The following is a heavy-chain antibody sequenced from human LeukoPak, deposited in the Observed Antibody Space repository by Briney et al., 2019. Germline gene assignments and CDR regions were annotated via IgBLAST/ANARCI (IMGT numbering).Heavy chain of an antibody. CDR2: FDPEDGET. D-gene: IGHD6-13*01. CDR3: ATNAIAAGILWD. Sequence: VASVKVSCKVSGYTLTELSMHWVRQAPGKGLEWMGGFDPEDGETIYAQKFQGRVTMTEDTSTDTAYMELSSLRSEDTAVYYCATNAIAAGILWDWGQGTLVTVSS. V-gene: IGHV1-24*01. CDR1: GYTLTELS. J-gene: IGHJ4*02.